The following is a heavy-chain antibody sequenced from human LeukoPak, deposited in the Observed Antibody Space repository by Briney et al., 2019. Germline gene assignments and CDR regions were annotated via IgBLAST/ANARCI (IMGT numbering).Heavy chain of an antibody. V-gene: IGHV3-33*08. J-gene: IGHJ4*02. Sequence: PGGSLRLSCAASGFIFNNYAIHWVRQAPGKGLEWVAVIWYDGSNKYYADSVKGRFTISRDNSKNTLYLQMNSLRAEDTAVYYCARDLQGGQDYWGQGTLVTVSS. CDR3: ARDLQGGQDY. D-gene: IGHD5-24*01. CDR2: IWYDGSNK. CDR1: GFIFNNYA.